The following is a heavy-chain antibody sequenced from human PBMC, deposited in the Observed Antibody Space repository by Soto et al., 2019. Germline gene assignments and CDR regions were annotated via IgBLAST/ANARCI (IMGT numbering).Heavy chain of an antibody. CDR1: GFTFSSYA. J-gene: IGHJ3*02. Sequence: GGSLRLSCSASGFTFSSYAMHWVRQAPGKGLEYVSAISSNGGSTYYADSVKGRFTISRDNSKNTLYLQMSSLRAEDTAVYDCGRAPADSGYDYAFDIWGQGTMVTVSS. V-gene: IGHV3-64D*09. CDR3: GRAPADSGYDYAFDI. D-gene: IGHD5-12*01. CDR2: ISSNGGST.